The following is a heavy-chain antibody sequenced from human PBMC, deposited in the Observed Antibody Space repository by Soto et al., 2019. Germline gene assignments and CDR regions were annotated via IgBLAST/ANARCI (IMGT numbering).Heavy chain of an antibody. CDR3: ARGFEYSSLDYYYYGMDV. D-gene: IGHD6-6*01. CDR1: GYSFTSYW. CDR2: IYPGDSDT. Sequence: PGESLKISCKGSGYSFTSYWIGWVRQMPGKGLEWMGIIYPGDSDTRYSPSFQGQVTISADKSISTAYLQWSSLKASDTAMYYCARGFEYSSLDYYYYGMDVWGQGTTVTVS. J-gene: IGHJ6*02. V-gene: IGHV5-51*01.